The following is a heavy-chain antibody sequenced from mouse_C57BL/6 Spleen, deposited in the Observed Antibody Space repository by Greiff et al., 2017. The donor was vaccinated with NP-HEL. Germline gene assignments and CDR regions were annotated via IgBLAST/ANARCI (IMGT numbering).Heavy chain of an antibody. Sequence: VKLMESGAELARPGASVKMSCKASGYTFTSYTMHWVKQRPGQGLEWIGYINPSSGYTKYNQKFKDKATLTADKSSSTAYMQLSSLTSEDSAVYYCARDHQGFDYWGQGTTLTVSS. CDR1: GYTFTSYT. V-gene: IGHV1-4*01. J-gene: IGHJ2*01. CDR3: ARDHQGFDY. CDR2: INPSSGYT.